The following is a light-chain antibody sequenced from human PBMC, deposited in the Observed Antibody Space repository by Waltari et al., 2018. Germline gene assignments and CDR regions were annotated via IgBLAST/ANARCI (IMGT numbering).Light chain of an antibody. CDR2: DTS. Sequence: DIQMTQSPSSLSASVVDRVTITCRASQSISGYLNWYQQKPGKAPKVLIYDTSSLQSWVPSRFSGSGSGTDFTLTITSLQPEDFATYYCQQSYRTPPLTFGGGTKVEIK. CDR1: QSISGY. J-gene: IGKJ4*01. V-gene: IGKV1-39*01. CDR3: QQSYRTPPLT.